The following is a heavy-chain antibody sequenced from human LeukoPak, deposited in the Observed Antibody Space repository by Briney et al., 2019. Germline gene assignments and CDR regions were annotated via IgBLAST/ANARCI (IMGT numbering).Heavy chain of an antibody. V-gene: IGHV1-2*02. J-gene: IGHJ4*02. CDR3: VRAVNFFDDSGYYYFDF. CDR2: INPNSGGT. CDR1: GYTFTGYY. D-gene: IGHD3-22*01. Sequence: ASVKVSCKASGYTFTGYYMHWVRQAPGQGLEWMGWINPNSGGTNYAQKFQGRVTMTRDTSINTAYMDLSRLGSDDTAVYYCVRAVNFFDDSGYYYFDFWGQGTRVIVSS.